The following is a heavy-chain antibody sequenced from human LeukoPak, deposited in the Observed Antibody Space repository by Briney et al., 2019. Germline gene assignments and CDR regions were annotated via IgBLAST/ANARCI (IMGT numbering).Heavy chain of an antibody. J-gene: IGHJ4*02. D-gene: IGHD3-22*01. Sequence: ASVKVSCKVSGYTPTELSMHWVRQAPGKGLEWMVGFYPEDGETIYAQKFQGRVTMTEDTSTDTAYMELSSLRSEDTAVYYCATFRYYYDSSGYKYWGQGTLVTVSS. CDR3: ATFRYYYDSSGYKY. CDR1: GYTPTELS. CDR2: FYPEDGET. V-gene: IGHV1-24*01.